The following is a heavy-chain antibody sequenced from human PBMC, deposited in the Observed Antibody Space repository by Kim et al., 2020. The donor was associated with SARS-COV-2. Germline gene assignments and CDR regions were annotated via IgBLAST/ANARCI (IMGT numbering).Heavy chain of an antibody. J-gene: IGHJ4*02. V-gene: IGHV3-30*18. CDR1: GFTFSSYG. D-gene: IGHD6-19*01. CDR3: AKDGAGLVSPPPLDY. CDR2: ISYDGSNK. Sequence: GGSLRLSCAASGFTFSSYGMHWVRQAPGKGLEWVAVISYDGSNKYYADSVKGRFTISRDNSKNTLYLQMNSLRAEDTAVYYCAKDGAGLVSPPPLDYWGQGTLVTVSS.